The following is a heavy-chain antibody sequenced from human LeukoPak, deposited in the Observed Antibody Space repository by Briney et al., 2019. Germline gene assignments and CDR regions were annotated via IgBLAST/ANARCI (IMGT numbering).Heavy chain of an antibody. Sequence: PEGSLRLSCAASGFTFSDYYMSWIRQAPGKGLEWVSYISSSSSYTNYADSVKGRFTISRDNAKNSLYLQMNSLRAEDTAVYYCAREYCSSTSCGGAGMDVWGQGTTVTVSS. D-gene: IGHD2-2*01. J-gene: IGHJ6*02. CDR2: ISSSSSYT. CDR3: AREYCSSTSCGGAGMDV. V-gene: IGHV3-11*06. CDR1: GFTFSDYY.